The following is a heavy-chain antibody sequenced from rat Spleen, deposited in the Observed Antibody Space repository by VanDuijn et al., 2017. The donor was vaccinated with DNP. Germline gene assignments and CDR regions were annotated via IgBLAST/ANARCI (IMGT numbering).Heavy chain of an antibody. CDR1: RITFSDHN. J-gene: IGHJ2*01. CDR3: ATYSSYIGWFDY. V-gene: IGHV5-7*01. D-gene: IGHD1-2*01. CDR2: ISYDGSST. Sequence: EVQLVESGGGLVQPGRSLKLSCAVSRITFSDHNMAWVRQAPKKSLEWVATISYDGSSTYYRDSVKGRFTISRDNAKSTLYLQMDSLRSEDTATYYCATYSSYIGWFDYWGQGVMVTVSS.